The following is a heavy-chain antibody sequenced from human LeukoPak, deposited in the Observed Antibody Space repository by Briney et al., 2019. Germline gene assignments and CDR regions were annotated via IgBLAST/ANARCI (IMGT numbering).Heavy chain of an antibody. CDR3: ARSQHWGYEY. J-gene: IGHJ4*02. V-gene: IGHV6-1*01. CDR1: GDSVSSNAVG. CDR2: TYYRSKWYN. D-gene: IGHD7-27*01. Sequence: SQTLSLTCAISGDSVSSNAVGWHWIRQSPSRGLEWLGRTYYRSKWYNDYAISLKSRITINSDTSKNQFSLQLNSVIPEATAVYYCARSQHWGYEYWGQGTLVTVSS.